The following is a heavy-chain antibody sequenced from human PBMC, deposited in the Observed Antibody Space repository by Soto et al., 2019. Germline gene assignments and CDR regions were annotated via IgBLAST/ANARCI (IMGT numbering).Heavy chain of an antibody. D-gene: IGHD4-4*01. J-gene: IGHJ6*02. Sequence: TSETLSLTCTVSGGSISSSSYYWGWIRQPPGKGLEWIGSIYYSGSTYYNPSLKSRVTISVDTSKNQFSLKLSSVTAADTAVYYCARAPDPYTKYYYYGMDVWGQGTTVTVSS. CDR2: IYYSGST. V-gene: IGHV4-39*01. CDR3: ARAPDPYTKYYYYGMDV. CDR1: GGSISSSSYY.